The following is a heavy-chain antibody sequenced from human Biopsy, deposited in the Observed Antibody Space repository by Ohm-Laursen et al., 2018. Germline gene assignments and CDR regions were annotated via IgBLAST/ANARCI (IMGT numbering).Heavy chain of an antibody. CDR2: ISYSGST. V-gene: IGHV4-59*07. CDR3: ASYSHHYYDFDY. CDR1: GGSINSYY. J-gene: IGHJ4*02. Sequence: SDTLSLTWTVSGGSINSYYWSWMRQPAGKGLEWIGYISYSGSTKYNPSLKSPVTISADTSKNQFSLKLSSVTAADTAVYYCASYSHHYYDFDYWGQGTLVTVSS. D-gene: IGHD3-16*01.